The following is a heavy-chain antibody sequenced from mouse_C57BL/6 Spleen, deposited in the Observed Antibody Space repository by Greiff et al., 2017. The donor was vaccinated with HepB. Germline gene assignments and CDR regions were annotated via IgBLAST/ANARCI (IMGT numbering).Heavy chain of an antibody. CDR3: ARQRSNYGTGYFDY. Sequence: EVMLVESGGGLVKPGGSLKLSCAASGFTFSSYTMSWVRQTPEKRLEWVATISGGGGNTYYPDSVKGRFTISRDTAKNTLYLQMSSLRSEDTALYYCARQRSNYGTGYFDYWGQGTTLTVSS. V-gene: IGHV5-9*01. D-gene: IGHD1-1*01. CDR1: GFTFSSYT. CDR2: ISGGGGNT. J-gene: IGHJ2*01.